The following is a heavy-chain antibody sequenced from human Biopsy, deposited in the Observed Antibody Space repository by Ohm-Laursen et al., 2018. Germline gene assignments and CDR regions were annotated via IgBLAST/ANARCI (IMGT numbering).Heavy chain of an antibody. Sequence: SDTLSLTCTVSGGSISSDYWSWIRQSPGKGLEWIGHISHTGYTSYKSSLKSRVTISLDTSRKHFSLRLTSLAAADTAVYYCARGSNEYGGLYFPHWGQGTLVTVSS. D-gene: IGHD4-23*01. CDR3: ARGSNEYGGLYFPH. V-gene: IGHV4-59*07. CDR1: GGSISSDY. J-gene: IGHJ1*01. CDR2: ISHTGYT.